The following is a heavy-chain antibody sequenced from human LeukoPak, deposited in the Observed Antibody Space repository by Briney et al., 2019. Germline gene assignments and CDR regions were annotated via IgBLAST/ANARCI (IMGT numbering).Heavy chain of an antibody. D-gene: IGHD3-10*01. J-gene: IGHJ3*02. CDR2: IYHSGST. V-gene: IGHV4-38-2*02. CDR3: VFSSRGAFDI. Sequence: SETLSLTCTVSGYSISNGYYWGWIRQPPGKGLEWIGSIYHSGSTYYNPSLKSRVTISVDTSKNQFSLKLSSVTAADTAVYYCVFSSRGAFDIWGQGTMVTVSS. CDR1: GYSISNGYY.